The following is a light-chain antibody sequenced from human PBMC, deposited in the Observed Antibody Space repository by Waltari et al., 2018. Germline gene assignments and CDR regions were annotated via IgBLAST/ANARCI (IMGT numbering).Light chain of an antibody. CDR2: DAS. V-gene: IGKV3-11*01. J-gene: IGKJ3*01. CDR3: QQRSNWPPNT. Sequence: EIVLTQSPVTLSLSPGERATLSCRASQSVSSYLAWYQQKPGQAPRLLIYDASNRATGIPARFSGSGSGTDFTLTISSLEPEDFAVYYCQQRSNWPPNTFGPGTKVDIK. CDR1: QSVSSY.